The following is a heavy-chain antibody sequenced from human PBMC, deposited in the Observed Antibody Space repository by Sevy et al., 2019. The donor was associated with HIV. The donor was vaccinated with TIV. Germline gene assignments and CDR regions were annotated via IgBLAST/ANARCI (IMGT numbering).Heavy chain of an antibody. CDR2: IDHSGST. D-gene: IGHD5-18*01. CDR1: GYSISSGYY. J-gene: IGHJ4*02. CDR3: ARGGYTYGKGYFDY. V-gene: IGHV4-38-2*01. Sequence: SETLSLTCGVSGYSISSGYYWGWIRQPPGKGLEWIGSIDHSGSTYSNPSLKSRVTISVDTSKNQFSLKLSSVTAADTAVYYCARGGYTYGKGYFDYWGQGSLVTVSS.